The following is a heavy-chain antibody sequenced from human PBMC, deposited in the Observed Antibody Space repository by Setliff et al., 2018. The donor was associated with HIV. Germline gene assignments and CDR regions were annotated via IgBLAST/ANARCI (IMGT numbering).Heavy chain of an antibody. D-gene: IGHD3-10*01. J-gene: IGHJ6*03. Sequence: SETLSLTCTVSGASMRGHYWNWIRQPPGKTLEWIGYIYDSGSTNYNPSLASRVTMSLDTSKNYFSLKLTSVTAADSAVYYCARTENYYGSGSHYYCYMDVWGKGTTVTVSS. CDR1: GASMRGHY. CDR3: ARTENYYGSGSHYYCYMDV. CDR2: IYDSGST. V-gene: IGHV4-59*11.